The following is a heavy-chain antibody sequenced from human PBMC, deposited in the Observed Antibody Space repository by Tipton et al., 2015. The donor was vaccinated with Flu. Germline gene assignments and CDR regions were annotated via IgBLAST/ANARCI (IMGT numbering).Heavy chain of an antibody. CDR3: ARRFWSGYSLDY. V-gene: IGHV4-39*01. J-gene: IGHJ4*02. Sequence: LRLSCTVSGGSISSSSNYWGWIRQHPGKGLEWIGSNYYSGSTYYNPSLKSRVTISVDTSKNQLSPKLSSGTAADTAVYYCARRFWSGYSLDYWGQGTLVTVSS. CDR1: GGSISSSSNY. D-gene: IGHD3-3*01. CDR2: NYYSGST.